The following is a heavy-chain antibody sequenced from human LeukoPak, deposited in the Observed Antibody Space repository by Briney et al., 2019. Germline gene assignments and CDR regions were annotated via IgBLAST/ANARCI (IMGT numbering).Heavy chain of an antibody. V-gene: IGHV1-69*05. D-gene: IGHD3-3*01. J-gene: IGHJ4*02. CDR1: GGTFSSYA. CDR3: TRDSYDFWSSAGYFDY. Sequence: SLKVSCKASGGTFSSYAISWVRQAPGQGLEWMGRIIPIFGTANYAQKFQGRVTITTDESTTTAYMELSSLRSEDTAVYYCTRDSYDFWSSAGYFDYWGQGTLVTVSS. CDR2: IIPIFGTA.